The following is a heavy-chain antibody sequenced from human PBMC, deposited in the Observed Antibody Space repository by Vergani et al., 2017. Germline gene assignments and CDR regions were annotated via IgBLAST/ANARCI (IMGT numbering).Heavy chain of an antibody. J-gene: IGHJ6*02. V-gene: IGHV3-33*01. CDR3: AREWALGMATTDYYYYYGMDV. Sequence: QVQLVESGGGVVQPGRSLRLSCAASGFTFSSYGMHWVRQAPGKGLEWVAVIWYDGSNKYYADSVKGRFTISRDNSKNTLHLQMNSLRAEDTAVYYCAREWALGMATTDYYYYYGMDVWGQGTTVTVSS. D-gene: IGHD5-24*01. CDR1: GFTFSSYG. CDR2: IWYDGSNK.